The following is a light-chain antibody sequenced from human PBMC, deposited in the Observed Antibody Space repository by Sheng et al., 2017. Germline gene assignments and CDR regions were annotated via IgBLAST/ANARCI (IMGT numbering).Light chain of an antibody. CDR3: YSTSDANWV. Sequence: SYELTQPSSVSVSPGQTARISCSGDVLRRRYARWFQRKAGQAPVLVIFKDKERPSGISERFSGSSSGGTATLTISGAQFDDEADYYCYSTSDANWVFGGRDQTHRP. V-gene: IGLV3-27*01. CDR1: VLRRRY. J-gene: IGLJ3*02. CDR2: KDK.